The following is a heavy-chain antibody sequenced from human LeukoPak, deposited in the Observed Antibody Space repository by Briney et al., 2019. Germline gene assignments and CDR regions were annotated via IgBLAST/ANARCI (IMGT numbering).Heavy chain of an antibody. Sequence: QAGGSLRLSCAVSGFSVSGYWMTWVRQAPGKGLEWVDNIKQDGSEKNYVDSVKGRFTISRDNAENSLFLQMNSLRVEGTAVYYCAREWQGGIAAAGTRIEGDYWGQGTLVAVSS. CDR3: AREWQGGIAAAGTRIEGDY. J-gene: IGHJ4*02. CDR2: IKQDGSEK. V-gene: IGHV3-7*01. CDR1: GFSVSGYW. D-gene: IGHD6-13*01.